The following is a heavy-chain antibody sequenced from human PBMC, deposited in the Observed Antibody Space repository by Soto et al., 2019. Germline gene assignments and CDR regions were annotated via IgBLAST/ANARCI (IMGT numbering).Heavy chain of an antibody. J-gene: IGHJ3*02. CDR1: GFTFGDYG. CDR2: ISWNSGNI. D-gene: IGHD3-3*01. CDR3: VKDGLTSVFGLVHDGSDI. Sequence: EVQLVESGGGLVQPGRYLRLSCVASGFTFGDYGMHWVRQAPGRGPEWVSGISWNSGNIGYAETVKGRFTISRDNAKNSLYLQMNSLRAEDTALYYCVKDGLTSVFGLVHDGSDIWGHWTMVTVSS. V-gene: IGHV3-9*01.